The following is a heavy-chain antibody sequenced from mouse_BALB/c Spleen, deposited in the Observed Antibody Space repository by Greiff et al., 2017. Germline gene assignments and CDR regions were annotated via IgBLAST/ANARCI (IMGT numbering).Heavy chain of an antibody. CDR1: GYTFTSYW. J-gene: IGHJ4*01. D-gene: IGHD1-1*01. Sequence: EVQLQQSGTVLARPGASVKMSCKASGYTFTSYWMHWVKQRPGQGLEWIGAIYPGNSDTSYNQKFKGKAKLTAVTSTSTAYMELSSLTNEDSAVYYCARSSSSYAMDYWGQGTSVTVSS. V-gene: IGHV1-5*01. CDR3: ARSSSSYAMDY. CDR2: IYPGNSDT.